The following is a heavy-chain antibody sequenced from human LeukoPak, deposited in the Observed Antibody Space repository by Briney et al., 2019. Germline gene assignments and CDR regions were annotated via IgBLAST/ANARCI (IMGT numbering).Heavy chain of an antibody. V-gene: IGHV1-69*13. CDR1: GGTFSSYA. D-gene: IGHD3-10*01. CDR2: IIPIFGTA. Sequence: GASVKVSCKASGGTFSSYAISWVRQAPGQGLEWMGGIIPIFGTANYAQKFQGRVTITADESTSTAYMELSSLRSEDTAVYYCAMRGYGSGSYYGYYGMDVWGQGTTVTVSS. CDR3: AMRGYGSGSYYGYYGMDV. J-gene: IGHJ6*02.